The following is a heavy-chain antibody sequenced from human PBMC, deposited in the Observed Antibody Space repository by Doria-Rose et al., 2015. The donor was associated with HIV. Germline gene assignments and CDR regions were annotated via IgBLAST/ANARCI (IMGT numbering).Heavy chain of an antibody. CDR3: ARARNYGFPHFFDF. CDR2: ISSSVTT. D-gene: IGHD3-10*01. CDR1: GDSISSGDSF. J-gene: IGHJ4*02. Sequence: QVQLQESGPGLVRPSQTLSLTCTVSGDSISSGDSFWSWIRQPPGKGPEWIGYISSSVTTYYYPSLRCRLTISLDASKNQFSLNLTSVTAADTAVYYCARARNYGFPHFFDFWGQGTLVTVSS. V-gene: IGHV4-30-4*01.